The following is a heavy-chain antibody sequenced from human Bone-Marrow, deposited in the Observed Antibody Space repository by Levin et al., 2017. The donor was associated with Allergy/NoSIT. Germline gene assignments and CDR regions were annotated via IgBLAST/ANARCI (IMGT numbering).Heavy chain of an antibody. CDR2: IFYNGIP. CDR3: ARHFPEGIAASPYKMFDP. V-gene: IGHV4-59*08. D-gene: IGHD6-13*01. Sequence: SETLSLTCTVSGGSMTNYYWSWIRQPPGKGLEWIGYIFYNGIPNYNSSLESRVTMSVDTSKNQFSLKLRSVTAADTAVYYCARHFPEGIAASPYKMFDPWGQGTLVTVSS. J-gene: IGHJ5*02. CDR1: GGSMTNYY.